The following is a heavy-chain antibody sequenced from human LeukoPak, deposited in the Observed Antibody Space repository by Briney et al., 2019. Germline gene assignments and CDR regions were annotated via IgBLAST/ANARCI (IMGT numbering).Heavy chain of an antibody. D-gene: IGHD2/OR15-2a*01. CDR1: GFTFDDYA. Sequence: GGSLRLSCAASGFTFDDYAMHWVRQAPGKGLEWVSLISWDGGSTYYADSVKGRFTISRDNSKNSLYLQMNSLRAEDTALYYCAKDVIRHGYYFDYWGQGTLVTVSS. CDR2: ISWDGGST. V-gene: IGHV3-43D*03. J-gene: IGHJ4*02. CDR3: AKDVIRHGYYFDY.